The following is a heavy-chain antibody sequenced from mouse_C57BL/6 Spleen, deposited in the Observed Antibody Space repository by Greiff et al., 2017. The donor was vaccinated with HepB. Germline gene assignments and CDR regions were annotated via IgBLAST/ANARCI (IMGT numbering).Heavy chain of an antibody. CDR3: ARGRLGGY. CDR2: IDPSDSYT. J-gene: IGHJ2*01. Sequence: VQLQQPGAELVMPGASVKLSCKASGYTFTSYWMHWVKQRPGQGLEWIGEIDPSDSYTNYNQKFKGKSTLTVDKSSSTAYMQLSSLTSEDSAVYYCARGRLGGYWGQGTTLTVSS. D-gene: IGHD4-1*01. CDR1: GYTFTSYW. V-gene: IGHV1-69*01.